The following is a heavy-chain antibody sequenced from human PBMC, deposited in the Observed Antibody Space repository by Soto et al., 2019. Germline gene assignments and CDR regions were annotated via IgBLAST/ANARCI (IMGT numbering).Heavy chain of an antibody. J-gene: IGHJ4*02. V-gene: IGHV4-31*03. CDR1: GGSISSGGYY. CDR3: ARWSSYDSSGYLSMIHYFDY. CDR2: IYYSGST. Sequence: SETLSLTCTVSGGSISSGGYYWSWIRQHPGKGLEWIGYIYYSGSTYYNPSLKSRVTISVDTSKNQFSLKLSSVTAADTAVYYCARWSSYDSSGYLSMIHYFDYWGQGSLVTVSS. D-gene: IGHD3-22*01.